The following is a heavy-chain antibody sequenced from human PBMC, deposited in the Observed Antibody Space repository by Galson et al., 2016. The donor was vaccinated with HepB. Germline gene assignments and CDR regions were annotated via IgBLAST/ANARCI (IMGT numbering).Heavy chain of an antibody. Sequence: SLRLSCAASGFTFNMYTMTWVRQAPGKGLEWVSSITRGSTYTHFADSVKGRFTISRDDAENSLYLHMNSLRAEDTALYYCARVVTPMAAANRGFGSWGQGTQVVVSS. CDR3: ARVVTPMAAANRGFGS. D-gene: IGHD6-13*01. J-gene: IGHJ5*02. CDR1: GFTFNMYT. V-gene: IGHV3-21*01. CDR2: ITRGSTYT.